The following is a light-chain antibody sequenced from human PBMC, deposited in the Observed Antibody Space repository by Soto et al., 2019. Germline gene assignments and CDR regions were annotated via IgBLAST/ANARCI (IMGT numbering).Light chain of an antibody. CDR3: QSYDTSNVV. J-gene: IGLJ3*02. V-gene: IGLV6-57*01. CDR2: EDN. CDR1: SGSIARKY. Sequence: NFMLTQPHSVSESPGKTVTISCTRSSGSIARKYVQWYQQRPGSSPTMMIYEDNKRPSGVPDRFSGSIDSSSNSASLTIAGLQTEDEADYSCQSYDTSNVVFGRGTKVTVL.